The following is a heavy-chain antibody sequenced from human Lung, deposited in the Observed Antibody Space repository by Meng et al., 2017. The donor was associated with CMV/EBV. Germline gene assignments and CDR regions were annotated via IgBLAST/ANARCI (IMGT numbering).Heavy chain of an antibody. CDR3: ARGLEEYLGWEMGY. V-gene: IGHV3-74*03. CDR1: GFTLRSYW. CDR2: IDIDGRDI. D-gene: IGHD5-24*01. Sequence: EVQLVECGGGLVQPGEALSRCCAVSGFTLRSYWMHWVRQAPGKGLEWVSRIDIDGRDITYADSVKGRFTISRDTANNTLYLEMSSLRVEDTAVYYCARGLEEYLGWEMGYWGQGTLVTVAS. J-gene: IGHJ4*02.